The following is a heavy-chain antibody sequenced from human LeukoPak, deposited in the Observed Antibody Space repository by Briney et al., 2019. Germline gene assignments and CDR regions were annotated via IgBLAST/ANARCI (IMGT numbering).Heavy chain of an antibody. V-gene: IGHV1-69*06. J-gene: IGHJ4*02. CDR3: ASWGSSGPFDY. Sequence: GASVKVSCKASGGTFSSYAISWVRQAPGQGLEWMGGIIPIFGTANYAQKFQGRVTITADKSTSTAYMELSSLRSEDTAVYYCASWGSSGPFDYWGQGTLVTVSS. CDR2: IIPIFGTA. D-gene: IGHD6-19*01. CDR1: GGTFSSYA.